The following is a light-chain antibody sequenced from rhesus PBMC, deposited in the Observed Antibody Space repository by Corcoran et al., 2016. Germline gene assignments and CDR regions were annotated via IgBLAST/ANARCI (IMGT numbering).Light chain of an antibody. CDR3: LQYTTPPFT. J-gene: IGKJ3*01. V-gene: IGKV1-21*01. Sequence: DIQMTQSPSSLSASVGDNVTITCRASQGVSSWLAWYQQKPGKALKVLIFKASSLQSGVPSRVSGSGSGTDCTLTISSLQPEDFATYYCLQYTTPPFTFGPGTKLDIK. CDR2: KAS. CDR1: QGVSSW.